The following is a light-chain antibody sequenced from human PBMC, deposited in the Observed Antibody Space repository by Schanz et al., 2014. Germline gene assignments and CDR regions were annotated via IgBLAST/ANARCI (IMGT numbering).Light chain of an antibody. CDR1: QSVSSN. J-gene: IGKJ4*01. CDR2: GAS. V-gene: IGKV3D-15*01. CDR3: QQRSNWPLT. Sequence: EIVMTQSPATLSVSPGERATLSCRASQSVSSNLAWYQQKPGQAPRLLIDGASTRVTGIPDRFRGRGSLTDFTLTISSLEPEDFALYYCQQRSNWPLTFGGGTKVEIK.